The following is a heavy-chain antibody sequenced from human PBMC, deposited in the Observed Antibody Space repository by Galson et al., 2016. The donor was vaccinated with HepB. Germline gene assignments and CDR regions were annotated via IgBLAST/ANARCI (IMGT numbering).Heavy chain of an antibody. CDR1: GYTLTTYW. CDR3: ARWVSRYFFGH. V-gene: IGHV5-51*01. Sequence: QSGAEVKQPGESLKISCDISGYTLTTYWIAWVRQKAGKGPEWMAIVHPRDSSVRYSPSFRGQVTVSADKSTNTAYLQLRSLKASDSATYYCARWVSRYFFGHWGQGTVITVS. CDR2: VHPRDSSV. D-gene: IGHD2-21*01. J-gene: IGHJ4*02.